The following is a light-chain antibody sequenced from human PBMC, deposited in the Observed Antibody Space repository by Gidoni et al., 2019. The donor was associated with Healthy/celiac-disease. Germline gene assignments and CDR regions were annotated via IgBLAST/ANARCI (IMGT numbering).Light chain of an antibody. CDR2: EGS. J-gene: IGLJ2*01. Sequence: QSALTQPASVSGSPGQSITSSCTGTSSDVGSYNLVPWYQQHPGKAPKLMIYEGSKRPSGVSNRFSGSKSGNTASLTISGLQAEDESDYYCCSYAGSSNVVFGGGTKLTVL. CDR3: CSYAGSSNVV. CDR1: SSDVGSYNL. V-gene: IGLV2-23*01.